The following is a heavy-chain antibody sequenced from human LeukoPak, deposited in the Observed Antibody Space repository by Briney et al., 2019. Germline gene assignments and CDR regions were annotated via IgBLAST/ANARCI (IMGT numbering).Heavy chain of an antibody. CDR2: IYHSGST. J-gene: IGHJ3*02. V-gene: IGHV4-39*07. D-gene: IGHD5-24*01. Sequence: SETLSLTCTVSGGSISSSSYYWGWIRQPPGKGLEWIGSIYHSGSTNYNPSLKSRVTILVDKSKNQFSLKLSSVTAADTAVYYCARDKREPRYAFDIWGQGTMVTVSS. CDR1: GGSISSSSYY. CDR3: ARDKREPRYAFDI.